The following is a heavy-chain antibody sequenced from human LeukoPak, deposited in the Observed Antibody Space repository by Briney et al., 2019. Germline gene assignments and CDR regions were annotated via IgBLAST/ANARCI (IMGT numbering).Heavy chain of an antibody. V-gene: IGHV3-30*03. J-gene: IGHJ4*02. Sequence: GGSLRLSCAASGFTFSSYGMHWVRQAPGKGLEWVAVVSYDGTNKHYADSVKGRFTISRDNSKNTLYLEMNSLRAEDTAVYYCARRGQTGGYFDYWGQGTLVTVSS. CDR2: VSYDGTNK. D-gene: IGHD3-16*01. CDR3: ARRGQTGGYFDY. CDR1: GFTFSSYG.